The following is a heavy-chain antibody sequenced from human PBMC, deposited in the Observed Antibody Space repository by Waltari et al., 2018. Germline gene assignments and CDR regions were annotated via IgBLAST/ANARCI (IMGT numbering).Heavy chain of an antibody. CDR1: GGSISSSSYY. D-gene: IGHD6-13*01. CDR2: IYYSGST. Sequence: QLQLQESGPGLVKPSETLSLTCTVSGGSISSSSYYWGWIRQPPGKGLEWIGRIYYSGSTYYNPSPKSRVTISVDTSKNHVSLKLSSVTAADTAVYYCARPGIAAAGPRKYNWFDPWGQGTLVTVSS. V-gene: IGHV4-39*01. CDR3: ARPGIAAAGPRKYNWFDP. J-gene: IGHJ5*02.